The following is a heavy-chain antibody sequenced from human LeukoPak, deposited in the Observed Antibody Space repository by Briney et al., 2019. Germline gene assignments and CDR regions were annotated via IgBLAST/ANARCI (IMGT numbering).Heavy chain of an antibody. V-gene: IGHV3-21*01. CDR1: GFTFSSYS. Sequence: GGSLRLSCAASGFTFSSYSMNWVRQAPGKGLEWVSSISSSSSYIYYADSVKGRFTISRDNAKNSLYLQMNSLRAEDTAVYYCARKKVVYYAFDIWGQGTMVTVSS. J-gene: IGHJ3*02. CDR3: ARKKVVYYAFDI. CDR2: ISSSSSYI. D-gene: IGHD3-22*01.